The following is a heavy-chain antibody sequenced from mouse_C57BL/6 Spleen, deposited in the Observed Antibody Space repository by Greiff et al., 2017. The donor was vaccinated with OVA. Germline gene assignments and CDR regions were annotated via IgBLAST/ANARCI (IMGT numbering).Heavy chain of an antibody. Sequence: EVKLQESGPELVKPGASVKMSCKASGYTFTDYNMHWVKQSHGKSLEWIGYINPNNGGTSYNQKFKGKATLTVNKSSSTAYMELRSLTSEDSAVYYCARGTTGFWFAYWGQGTLVTVSA. V-gene: IGHV1-22*01. CDR3: ARGTTGFWFAY. CDR2: INPNNGGT. D-gene: IGHD4-1*02. J-gene: IGHJ3*01. CDR1: GYTFTDYN.